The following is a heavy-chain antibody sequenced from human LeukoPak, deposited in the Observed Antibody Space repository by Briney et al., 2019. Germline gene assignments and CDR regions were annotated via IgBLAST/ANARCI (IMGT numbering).Heavy chain of an antibody. D-gene: IGHD1-26*01. Sequence: ASVKVSCKASGYTFTSYDINWVRQATGQGLEWMGWMNPNSGNTGYAQKFQGRVTMTRNTSISTAYMELSSLRSEDTAVYYCAKGLGGWPLQYFQHWGQGTLVTVSS. J-gene: IGHJ1*01. V-gene: IGHV1-8*01. CDR2: MNPNSGNT. CDR3: AKGLGGWPLQYFQH. CDR1: GYTFTSYD.